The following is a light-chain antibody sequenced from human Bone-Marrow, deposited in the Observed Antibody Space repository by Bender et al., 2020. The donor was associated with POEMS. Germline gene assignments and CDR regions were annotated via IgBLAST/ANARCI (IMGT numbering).Light chain of an antibody. Sequence: QSVLTQPPSASGTPGQSVIISCSGTDSNFGGNNVNWYQHLPGTAPRLVVYSNYQRPSGVPDRFSGSRSGNTASLTISGLQSEDEADYYCQAWDSSTAVVFGGGTKLTVL. CDR2: SNY. CDR3: QAWDSSTAVV. CDR1: DSNFGGNN. V-gene: IGLV1-44*01. J-gene: IGLJ2*01.